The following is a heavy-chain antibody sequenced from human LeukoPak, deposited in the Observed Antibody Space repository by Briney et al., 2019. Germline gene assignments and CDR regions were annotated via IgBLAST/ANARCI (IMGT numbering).Heavy chain of an antibody. V-gene: IGHV4-34*01. CDR3: ARSWSYDYVWGSYRYGMDV. Sequence: SETLSLTCTVSGGSISSYYWSWIRQPPGKGLEWIGEINHSGSTNYNPSLKSRVTISVDTSKNQFSLKLSSVTAADTAVYYCARSWSYDYVWGSYRYGMDVWGQGTTVTVSS. D-gene: IGHD3-16*02. J-gene: IGHJ6*02. CDR1: GGSISSYY. CDR2: INHSGST.